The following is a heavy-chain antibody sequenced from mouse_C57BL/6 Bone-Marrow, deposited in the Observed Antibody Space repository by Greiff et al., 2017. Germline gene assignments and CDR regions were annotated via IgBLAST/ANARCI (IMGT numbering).Heavy chain of an antibody. CDR1: GYSFTDYN. CDR2: INPNNGTT. J-gene: IGHJ2*01. Sequence: EVQLQQSGPELVKPGASVKISCKASGYSFTDYNMNWVKQSHGKSLEWIGVINPNNGTTSYNQKFKGKATLTVDQSSSTAYMQLNSLTSEDSSVYYGARSGYGSSSDYWGQGTTLTVSS. V-gene: IGHV1-39*01. D-gene: IGHD1-1*01. CDR3: ARSGYGSSSDY.